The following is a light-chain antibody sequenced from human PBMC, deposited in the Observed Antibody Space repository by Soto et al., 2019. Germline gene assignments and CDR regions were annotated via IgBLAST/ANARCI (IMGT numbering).Light chain of an antibody. CDR2: DVH. CDR3: CSYAGNYTVV. CDR1: SSDIGGYNY. V-gene: IGLV2-11*01. Sequence: QSALTQPRSVSGSPGQSVTISCTGTSSDIGGYNYVSWYQQHPDTAPKLMIYDVHKRPSGVPDRFSGSKSVTTASLTISGLQAEDEGDFYCCSYAGNYTVVFGGGTKLTVL. J-gene: IGLJ2*01.